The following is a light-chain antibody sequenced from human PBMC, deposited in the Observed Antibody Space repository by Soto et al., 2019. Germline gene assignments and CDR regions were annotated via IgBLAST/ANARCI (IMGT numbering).Light chain of an antibody. CDR3: QHYNSYPWT. V-gene: IGKV1-5*03. Sequence: EIQMTQSPSTLSASVGDRVTITCRASQSISTWLAWYQQKPGKAPKLLIYKASSLEPGVPSRFSGSGSGTEFTLTISSLQPDDFATYYFQHYNSYPWTFGQGTKVEIK. CDR1: QSISTW. CDR2: KAS. J-gene: IGKJ1*01.